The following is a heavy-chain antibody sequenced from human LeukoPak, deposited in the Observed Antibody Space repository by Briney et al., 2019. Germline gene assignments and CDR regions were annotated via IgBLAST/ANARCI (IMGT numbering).Heavy chain of an antibody. V-gene: IGHV3-11*04. CDR2: ISSIGSTI. CDR1: GDTLSDYY. D-gene: IGHD4-23*01. J-gene: IGHJ3*02. CDR3: ASRGGQQGAFDI. Sequence: PGGSLRLSCAASGDTLSDYYMRWIRQAPRKGLERVSYISSIGSTIYYADSVKGRFTLSRDKAKKSQYIQMSRLRDARTAVFYCASRGGQQGAFDICGQGTMVTVSS.